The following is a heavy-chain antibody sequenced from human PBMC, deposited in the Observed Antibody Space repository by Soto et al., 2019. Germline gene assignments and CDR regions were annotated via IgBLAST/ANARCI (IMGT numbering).Heavy chain of an antibody. CDR1: GFTFSSYG. CDR3: AKDDRGPTVTHIIDY. D-gene: IGHD4-17*01. CDR2: ISYDGRNK. Sequence: QVQLVESGGGVVQPGRSLRLSCAASGFTFSSYGMHWVRQAPGKGLEWVAVISYDGRNKYYADSVKGRFTISRDNSKNTLYLQMNRLRAEDTAVYYCAKDDRGPTVTHIIDYWGQGTLVTVSS. J-gene: IGHJ4*02. V-gene: IGHV3-30*18.